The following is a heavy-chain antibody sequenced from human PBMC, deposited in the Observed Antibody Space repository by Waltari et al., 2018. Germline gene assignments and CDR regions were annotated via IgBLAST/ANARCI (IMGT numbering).Heavy chain of an antibody. Sequence: EVQLVESGGGLVQPGGSLRLSCAASGFTFSSYSMNWVRQAPGKGLEWVSYISSSSSTIYYEDSVKGRFTISRDNAKNSLYLQMNSLRAEDTAVYYCARDLKDIVVVVAATDWAEWYFDLWGRGTLVTVSS. D-gene: IGHD2-15*01. V-gene: IGHV3-48*01. CDR2: ISSSSSTI. J-gene: IGHJ2*01. CDR1: GFTFSSYS. CDR3: ARDLKDIVVVVAATDWAEWYFDL.